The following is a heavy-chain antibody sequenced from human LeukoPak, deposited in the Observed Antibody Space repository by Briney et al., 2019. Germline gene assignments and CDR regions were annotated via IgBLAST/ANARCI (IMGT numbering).Heavy chain of an antibody. D-gene: IGHD2-8*01. Sequence: SETLSLSCAVSSGSMSGYYWSWMRQPAGKALEWSGRIFATGRTTYNPSLKTRVTMSVDTSKNQFSLEVSSVTAADTAVYYCARDPPDEKMANAMDVWGQGTAVTVSS. V-gene: IGHV4-4*07. CDR3: ARDPPDEKMANAMDV. J-gene: IGHJ6*02. CDR1: SGSMSGYY. CDR2: IFATGRT.